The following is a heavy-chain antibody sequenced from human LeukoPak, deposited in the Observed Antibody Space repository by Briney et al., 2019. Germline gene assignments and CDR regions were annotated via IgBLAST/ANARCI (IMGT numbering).Heavy chain of an antibody. D-gene: IGHD3-9*01. J-gene: IGHJ4*02. CDR1: GYTFTDYY. Sequence: ASMKVSCNTSGYTFTDYYMHWVRQAPGQGLEWMGWINPNSGGTNYAQKFQGRVTMTRDTSISTAYMELSRLRSDDTAVYYCARVPPYYDILTGCFDYWGQGTLVTVSS. CDR3: ARVPPYYDILTGCFDY. CDR2: INPNSGGT. V-gene: IGHV1-2*02.